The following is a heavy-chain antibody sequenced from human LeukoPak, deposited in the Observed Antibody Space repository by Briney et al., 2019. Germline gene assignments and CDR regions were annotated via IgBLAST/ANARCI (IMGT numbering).Heavy chain of an antibody. CDR2: ISRTGNI. J-gene: IGHJ4*02. CDR1: GGSISSRNW. CDR3: ARGQGAADY. D-gene: IGHD1-26*01. Sequence: PSKTLSLTCAVSGGSISSRNWWGWVRQPPGKGLEWIGEISRTGNIDYDPSVRSRATISLDKSKSQFSLRLTSLTSADTAVYYCARGQGAADYWGQGILVIVSS. V-gene: IGHV4-4*02.